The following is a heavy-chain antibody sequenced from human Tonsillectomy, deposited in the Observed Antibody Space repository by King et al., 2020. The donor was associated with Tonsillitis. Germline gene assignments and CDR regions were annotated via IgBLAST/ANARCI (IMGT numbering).Heavy chain of an antibody. CDR2: ITRSSSTI. CDR1: GFTFSSYS. D-gene: IGHD5-24*01. CDR3: ARHGYNFDY. Sequence: VQLVESGGGLVQPGGSLRLSCAASGFTFSSYSMNWVRQAPGKGLEWVSYITRSSSTIYYADSVKGRFTISRDNAKNSLYLQMNSLRAEDTAVYYCARHGYNFDYWGQGTLVTVSS. V-gene: IGHV3-48*01. J-gene: IGHJ4*02.